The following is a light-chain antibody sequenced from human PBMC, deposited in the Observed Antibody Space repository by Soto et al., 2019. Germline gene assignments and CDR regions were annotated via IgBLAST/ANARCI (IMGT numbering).Light chain of an antibody. Sequence: EIVLTQSPGTLSLSPGERSTLSCWSSQNVLSNYLAWYQQKPGQAPRLLIYGASTRATGIPDRFGGSGSGTDFTLTISRLEPDDFAVYYCQQHGTSPITFGQGTRLEIK. V-gene: IGKV3-20*01. J-gene: IGKJ5*01. CDR1: QNVLSNY. CDR2: GAS. CDR3: QQHGTSPIT.